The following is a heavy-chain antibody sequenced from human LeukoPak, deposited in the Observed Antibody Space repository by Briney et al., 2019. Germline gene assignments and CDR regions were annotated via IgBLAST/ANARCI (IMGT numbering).Heavy chain of an antibody. CDR1: GGSISSGDYY. Sequence: SETLSLTCTVSGGSISSGDYYWSWIRQPPGKGLEWIGYIYYSGSTYYNPSLKSRVTISVDTSKNQFSLKLSSVTAADTAVYYCARHEEYSSSWYYFDYWGQGTLVTVSS. CDR3: ARHEEYSSSWYYFDY. D-gene: IGHD6-6*01. J-gene: IGHJ4*02. V-gene: IGHV4-30-4*01. CDR2: IYYSGST.